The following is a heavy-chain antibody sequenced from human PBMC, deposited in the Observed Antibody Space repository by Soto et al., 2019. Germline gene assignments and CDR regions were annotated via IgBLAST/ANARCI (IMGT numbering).Heavy chain of an antibody. CDR1: GGSISSSSYY. D-gene: IGHD3-10*01. Sequence: SETLSLTCTVSGGSISSSSYYWGWIRQPPGKVLEWIGSIYYSGSTYYNPSLKSRVTISVDTSKNQFSLKLSSVTAADTAVYYCARPYSHYYGSGSNNNWFDPWGQGTLVTVSS. V-gene: IGHV4-39*01. CDR3: ARPYSHYYGSGSNNNWFDP. CDR2: IYYSGST. J-gene: IGHJ5*02.